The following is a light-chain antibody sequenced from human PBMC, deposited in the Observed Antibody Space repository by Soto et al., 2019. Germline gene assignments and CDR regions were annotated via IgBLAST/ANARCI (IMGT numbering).Light chain of an antibody. CDR2: GAS. CDR3: QQYGSSPPT. V-gene: IGKV3-20*01. Sequence: EIVLTQSPGTLSLSPGERATLSCRASQSVSSSYLAWYQQKPGQSPMLLIYGASSRATGIPDRFSGSGSGTDFTLTISSLEHEDFAVYYCQQYGSSPPTFGQGTKVEIK. CDR1: QSVSSSY. J-gene: IGKJ1*01.